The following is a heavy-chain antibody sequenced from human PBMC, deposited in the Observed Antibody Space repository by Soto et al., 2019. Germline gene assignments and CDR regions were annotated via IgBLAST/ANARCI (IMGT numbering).Heavy chain of an antibody. CDR1: GFSLITSGVG. Sequence: QITLKESGPTLVKPAQTLTLTCTFSGFSLITSGVGVGWLRQPPGKALVWLALIYWNDDKFYSPSLRSRLTITKDNSKSQVVLTMTNMDPVDTATYYCAVRGYCIGDSCYSAWGQGTLVTVSS. J-gene: IGHJ5*02. CDR3: AVRGYCIGDSCYSA. V-gene: IGHV2-5*01. CDR2: IYWNDDK. D-gene: IGHD2-15*01.